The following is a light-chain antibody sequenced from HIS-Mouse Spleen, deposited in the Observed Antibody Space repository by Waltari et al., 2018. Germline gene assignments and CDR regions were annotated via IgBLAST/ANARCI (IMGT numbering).Light chain of an antibody. J-gene: IGLJ2*01. CDR2: EGS. V-gene: IGLV2-23*01. Sequence: QSALTQPSSVSGSPGQSITIPCTGTSSVVGRYNLVSWYQQHPGKAPKLMIYEGSKRPSGVSNRFSGSKSGNTASLTISGLQAEDEADYYCCSYAGSSPYVVFGGGTKLTVL. CDR3: CSYAGSSPYVV. CDR1: SSVVGRYNL.